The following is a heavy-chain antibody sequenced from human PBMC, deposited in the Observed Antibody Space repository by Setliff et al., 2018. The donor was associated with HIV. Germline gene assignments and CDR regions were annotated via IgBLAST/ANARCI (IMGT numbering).Heavy chain of an antibody. D-gene: IGHD4-17*01. Sequence: LRLSCAASGFVFSDFWMSWARQAPGKGLEWLGRIKSELDGGTTDYAAPVKDRFTISRDDSENTLYLQMSTLKTEDTAVYYCTTDTANYGDPDYWGQGTLVTVSS. CDR2: IKSELDGGTT. CDR1: GFVFSDFW. J-gene: IGHJ4*02. V-gene: IGHV3-15*01. CDR3: TTDTANYGDPDY.